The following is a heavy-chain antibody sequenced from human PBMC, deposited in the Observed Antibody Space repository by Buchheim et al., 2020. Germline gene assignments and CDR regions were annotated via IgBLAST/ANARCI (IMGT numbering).Heavy chain of an antibody. CDR2: IWYDGSNK. CDR3: ARGPHAEYYYGMDV. J-gene: IGHJ6*02. V-gene: IGHV3-33*01. CDR1: GFTFSSYG. D-gene: IGHD1-14*01. Sequence: QVQLVESGGGVVQPGRSLRLSCAASGFTFSSYGMHWVRQAPGKGLEWVAVIWYDGSNKYYADSVKGRFTISRDNAKNTLYLQMNSLRAEDTAVYYCARGPHAEYYYGMDVWGQGTT.